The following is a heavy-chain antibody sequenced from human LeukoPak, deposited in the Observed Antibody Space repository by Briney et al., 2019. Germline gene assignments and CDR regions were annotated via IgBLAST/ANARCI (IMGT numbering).Heavy chain of an antibody. Sequence: GGSLRLSCAASGFTFSSYEMNWVRQAPGKGLEWVSYISSSGSTMYYADSVKGRFTISRDNAKNSLYLQMNSLRAEDTAVYYCARVELAPYYYYMDVWGKGTTVTVSS. CDR2: ISSSGSTM. D-gene: IGHD1-7*01. CDR3: ARVELAPYYYYMDV. V-gene: IGHV3-48*03. CDR1: GFTFSSYE. J-gene: IGHJ6*03.